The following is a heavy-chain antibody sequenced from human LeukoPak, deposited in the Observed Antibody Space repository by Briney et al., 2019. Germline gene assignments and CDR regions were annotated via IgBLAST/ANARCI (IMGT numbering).Heavy chain of an antibody. J-gene: IGHJ4*02. CDR2: ISKDGSDK. Sequence: GGSLRLSCAASGFTFISYGMHWVRQALGKGLEWVAVISKDGSDKKYADSVKGRFIISRDNSRNTLYLQMNSLRAEDTAVYYCAKEYDGYWGQGTLVTVSS. CDR1: GFTFISYG. V-gene: IGHV3-30*18. CDR3: AKEYDGY. D-gene: IGHD2-8*01.